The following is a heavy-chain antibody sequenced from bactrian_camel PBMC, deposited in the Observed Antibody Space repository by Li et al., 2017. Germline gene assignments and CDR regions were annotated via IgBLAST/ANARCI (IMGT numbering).Heavy chain of an antibody. V-gene: IGHV3S1*01. D-gene: IGHD2*01. J-gene: IGHJ4*01. CDR2: IRSVDDTT. Sequence: HVQLVESGGGSVQPGGSLRLSCVASGMSIRSYTMSWVRQAPGKGFEWVSYIRSVDDTTYYAPSVKGRFTISRDNAKNTVYLVLNTLKTEDTAMYCCAKGSVRDVLSRAPGGQGTQVTVS. CDR1: GMSIRSYT. CDR3: AKGSVRDVLSRAP.